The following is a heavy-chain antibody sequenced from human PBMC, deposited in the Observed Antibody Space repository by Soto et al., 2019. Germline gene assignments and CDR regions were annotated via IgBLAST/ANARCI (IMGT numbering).Heavy chain of an antibody. CDR2: IWYDGTNA. D-gene: IGHD6-19*01. CDR1: GFTFSIFG. V-gene: IGHV3-33*01. J-gene: IGHJ4*02. Sequence: QVHLVESGGGVVQPGRSLRLSCAASGFTFSIFGMHWVRQAPGKGLEWPAIIWYDGTNAYYADSVRGRFTISRDNSKNTVYLQMNSLRAEDTAVYYCARDKGSSTVVSGISQEGYFDSWGQGTLVTVSS. CDR3: ARDKGSSTVVSGISQEGYFDS.